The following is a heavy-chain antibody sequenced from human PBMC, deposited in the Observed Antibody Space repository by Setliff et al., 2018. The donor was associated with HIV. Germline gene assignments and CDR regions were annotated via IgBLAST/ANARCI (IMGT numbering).Heavy chain of an antibody. CDR1: GVSISHDY. V-gene: IGHV4-39*06. J-gene: IGHJ4*02. CDR3: ARGVVVTATYYFDY. D-gene: IGHD2-21*02. Sequence: PETLSLTCTVSGVSISHDYWSWIRQPPGKGLEWIGSIHYSGSTYYNPSLKSRVTIPVDTSKNQSPLKLRTVTAAATAVYYCARGVVVTATYYFDYWGQGTLVTVSS. CDR2: IHYSGST.